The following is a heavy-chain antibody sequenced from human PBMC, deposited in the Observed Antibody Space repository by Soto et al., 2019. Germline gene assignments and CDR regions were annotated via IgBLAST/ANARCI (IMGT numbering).Heavy chain of an antibody. Sequence: GGSLRLSCGASGFTVIKYWMNWSRQPPGKSLAWVSRIKSDGTTSYADSWEGRFTVSRDDAKNTFYLQMNSLRAEDTAVYYCAKDRGEEGLKFLEWFGGMDVWGHGTTVTVSS. CDR1: GFTVIKYW. CDR2: IKSDGTT. D-gene: IGHD3-3*01. V-gene: IGHV3-74*01. CDR3: AKDRGEEGLKFLEWFGGMDV. J-gene: IGHJ6*02.